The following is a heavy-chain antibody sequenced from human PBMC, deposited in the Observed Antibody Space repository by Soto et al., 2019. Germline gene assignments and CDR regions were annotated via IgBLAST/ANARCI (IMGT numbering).Heavy chain of an antibody. CDR3: ARRVPAATFDY. Sequence: QLQLQESGPGLVKPSETLSLTCTVSGGSISSSSYYWGWIRQPPGKGLEWIGSIYYSGSTYYNPYLKSRVTISVDTSKNQFSLKLSSVTAADTAVYYCARRVPAATFDYWGQGTLVTVSS. V-gene: IGHV4-39*01. CDR1: GGSISSSSYY. D-gene: IGHD2-2*01. J-gene: IGHJ4*02. CDR2: IYYSGST.